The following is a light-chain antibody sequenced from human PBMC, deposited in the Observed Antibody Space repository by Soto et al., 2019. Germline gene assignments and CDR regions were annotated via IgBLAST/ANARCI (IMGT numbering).Light chain of an antibody. J-gene: IGKJ1*01. CDR2: DTS. CDR1: QSVSSN. V-gene: IGKV3-20*01. CDR3: QQYGSSPGT. Sequence: EIVLTPSPATLSVSPGERATLSCRASQSVSSNLAWYQQKPGQAPSLLIYDTSTRATGIPDRFSGSGSGTDFALTISRVEPEDFAMYFCQQYGSSPGTFGQGTKVDIK.